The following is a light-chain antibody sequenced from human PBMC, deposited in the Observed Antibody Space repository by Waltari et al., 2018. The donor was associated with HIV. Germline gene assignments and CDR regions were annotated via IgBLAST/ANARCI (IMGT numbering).Light chain of an antibody. J-gene: IGKJ5*01. CDR2: WAS. CDR1: QSLLSSSNNKNY. V-gene: IGKV4-1*01. Sequence: DVVVTQSPDSLTVSVGETATLNCKSSQSLLSSSNNKNYLVWYQQRAGQRPKLLIYWASTRESGVPDRFSGNGSGTDFTLTISSLQAEDVAVYYCQQSYTFPFTFGQGTRLEIK. CDR3: QQSYTFPFT.